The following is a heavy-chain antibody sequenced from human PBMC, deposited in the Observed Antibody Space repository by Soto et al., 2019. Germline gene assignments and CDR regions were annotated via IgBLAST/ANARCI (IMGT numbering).Heavy chain of an antibody. CDR2: IYYSGST. D-gene: IGHD2-15*01. Sequence: KASETLSLTCTVSGGSISSYYWSWIRQPPGKGLEWIGYIYYSGSTNYNPSLKSRVTISVDTSKNQFSLKLSSVTAADTAVYYCAREVHCSGGSCYWFDPWGQGTLVTVSS. V-gene: IGHV4-59*01. CDR1: GGSISSYY. CDR3: AREVHCSGGSCYWFDP. J-gene: IGHJ5*02.